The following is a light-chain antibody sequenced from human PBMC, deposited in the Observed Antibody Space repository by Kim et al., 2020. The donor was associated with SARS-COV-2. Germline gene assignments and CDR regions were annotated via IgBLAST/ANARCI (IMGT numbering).Light chain of an antibody. CDR3: QSYDSSLSVVL. J-gene: IGLJ2*01. CDR2: DNI. V-gene: IGLV1-40*01. Sequence: QPVLTQPPSVSGAPGQRVTISCTGSRSNIGAGYDVHWYIQVPGTVPKLLIYDNINRPSGVPDRFSASKSGSSASLAITALRAEDEANYYCQSYDSSLSVVLIGGGTQLTVL. CDR1: RSNIGAGYD.